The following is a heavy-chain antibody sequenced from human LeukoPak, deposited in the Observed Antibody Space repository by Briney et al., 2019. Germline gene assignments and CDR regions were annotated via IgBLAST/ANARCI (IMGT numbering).Heavy chain of an antibody. J-gene: IGHJ4*02. CDR3: AKDAGGLVVVPAMD. Sequence: PGGSLRLSCAASGFTFDDYAMHWVRQAPGKGLEWVSGISWNSGNIGYADSVKGRFTISRDNAKNSPYLQMNSLRAEDTALYYCAKDAGGLVVVPAMDWGQGTLVTVSS. V-gene: IGHV3-9*01. D-gene: IGHD2-2*01. CDR2: ISWNSGNI. CDR1: GFTFDDYA.